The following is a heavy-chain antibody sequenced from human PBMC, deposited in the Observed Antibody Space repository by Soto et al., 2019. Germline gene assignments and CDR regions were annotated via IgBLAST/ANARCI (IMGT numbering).Heavy chain of an antibody. CDR3: ARSHKPRSSSSWYHGYYYYYGLDV. V-gene: IGHV4-59*12. Sequence: PSETLSLTCTVSGGSISSYYWSWIRQPPGKGLEWIGYIYYSGSTNYNPSLKSRVTISVDTSKNQFSLKLSSVTVADTAVYYCARSHKPRSSSSWYHGYYYYYGLDVWGQGTTVTVSS. CDR2: IYYSGST. J-gene: IGHJ6*02. D-gene: IGHD6-13*01. CDR1: GGSISSYY.